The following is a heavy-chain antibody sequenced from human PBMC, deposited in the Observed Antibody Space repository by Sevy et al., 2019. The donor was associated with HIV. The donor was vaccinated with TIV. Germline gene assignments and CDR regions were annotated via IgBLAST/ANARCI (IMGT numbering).Heavy chain of an antibody. D-gene: IGHD3-10*01. CDR2: ISSSRSYI. Sequence: GGSLRLSCAASGFTFSSYSMNWVRQAPGKGLEWVSSISSSRSYIYYADSVKGRFTISRDNAKNSLYLQMNSLRAEDTAVYYCARDSVRGGMDVWGQGTTVTVSS. CDR1: GFTFSSYS. V-gene: IGHV3-21*01. CDR3: ARDSVRGGMDV. J-gene: IGHJ6*02.